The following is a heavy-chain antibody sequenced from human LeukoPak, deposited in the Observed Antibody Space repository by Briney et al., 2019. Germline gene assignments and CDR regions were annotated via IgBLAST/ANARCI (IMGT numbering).Heavy chain of an antibody. V-gene: IGHV3-23*01. CDR3: AKGQLLDI. Sequence: GGSLRLSCVASAFTFSSYAMHWVRQAPGKGLEWVSAVSGSGGSTYYADSVKGRFTISRDNSKNTLYLQMNSLRAEDTAVYYCAKGQLLDIWGQGTMVTVSS. J-gene: IGHJ3*02. D-gene: IGHD5-24*01. CDR1: AFTFSSYA. CDR2: VSGSGGST.